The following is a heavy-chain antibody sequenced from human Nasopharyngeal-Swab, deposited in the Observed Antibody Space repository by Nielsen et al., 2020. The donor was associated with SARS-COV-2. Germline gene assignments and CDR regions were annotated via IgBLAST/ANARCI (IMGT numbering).Heavy chain of an antibody. CDR2: ISYDGSNK. D-gene: IGHD6-19*01. V-gene: IGHV3-30*18. J-gene: IGHJ5*02. Sequence: VRQAPGKGLEWVAVISYDGSNKYYADSVKGRFTISRDNSKNTLYLQMNSLRAEDTAVYYCAKDLAVAGPWGQGTLVTVSS. CDR3: AKDLAVAGP.